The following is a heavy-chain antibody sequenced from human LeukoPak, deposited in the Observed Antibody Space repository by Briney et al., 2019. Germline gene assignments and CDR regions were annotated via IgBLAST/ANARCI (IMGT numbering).Heavy chain of an antibody. J-gene: IGHJ4*02. V-gene: IGHV4-59*08. Sequence: SETLSLTCTVSGGSISSYNWSWIRQPPGKGLEWIGYIYYSGSTNYNPSLKSRVTISVDTSKNQFSLKLSSVTAADTAVYYCARGASLYGGSYNFDFWGQGTLVTVSS. D-gene: IGHD4-23*01. CDR3: ARGASLYGGSYNFDF. CDR1: GGSISSYN. CDR2: IYYSGST.